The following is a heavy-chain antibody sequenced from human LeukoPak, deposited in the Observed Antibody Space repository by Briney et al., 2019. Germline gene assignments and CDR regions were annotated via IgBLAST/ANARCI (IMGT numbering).Heavy chain of an antibody. V-gene: IGHV5-51*01. J-gene: IGHJ4*02. CDR2: IYPGGSDT. CDR1: GYSFTSYW. D-gene: IGHD3-22*01. CDR3: ARSYYDSSGYYYSSFDY. Sequence: GESLKISCKGSGYSFTSYWIGWVRQMPGKGLEWMGIIYPGGSDTRYSPSFQGQVTISADKSISTAYLQWSSLKASDTAMYYCARSYYDSSGYYYSSFDYWGQGTLVTVSS.